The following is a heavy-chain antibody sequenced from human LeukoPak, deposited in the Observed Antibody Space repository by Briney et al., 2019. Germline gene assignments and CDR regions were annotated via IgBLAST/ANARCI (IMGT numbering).Heavy chain of an antibody. CDR2: IYTSGST. V-gene: IGHV4-4*07. CDR3: AKGGSLRGTLPTTFDY. CDR1: GGSISSYF. D-gene: IGHD1-1*01. Sequence: PSETLSLTCTVSGGSISSYFWSWIRQPAGKGLEWIGRIYTSGSTNYNPSLKSRVTMSVDMSKNQFSLKLSSVTAADTAVYYCAKGGSLRGTLPTTFDYWGQGALVTVSS. J-gene: IGHJ4*02.